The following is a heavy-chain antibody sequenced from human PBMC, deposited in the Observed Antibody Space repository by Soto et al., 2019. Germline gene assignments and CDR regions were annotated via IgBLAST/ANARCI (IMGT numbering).Heavy chain of an antibody. Sequence: GGSLRLSCAASGFTFSSYAMSWVRQAPGKGLEWVSAISGSGGSTYYADSVKGRFTISRDNSKNTLYLQMNSLRAEDTAVYYCAKNNAAGYSSGWLNWGQGTLVTVSS. CDR1: GFTFSSYA. V-gene: IGHV3-23*01. J-gene: IGHJ4*02. CDR2: ISGSGGST. D-gene: IGHD6-19*01. CDR3: AKNNAAGYSSGWLN.